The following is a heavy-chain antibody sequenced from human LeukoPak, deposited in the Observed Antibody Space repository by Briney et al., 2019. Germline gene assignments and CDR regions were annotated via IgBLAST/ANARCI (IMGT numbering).Heavy chain of an antibody. V-gene: IGHV3-9*01. Sequence: GRSLRPSCEASGFTFDDYAMRWVRQAPGKGLEWVSTISCNSTSVGYVDSVKGRFTISRDNSKKTLYLQMNSLRPEDTALYYCAKDYGYSSSWYDYWGQGTLVTVSS. CDR2: ISCNSTSV. CDR1: GFTFDDYA. CDR3: AKDYGYSSSWYDY. D-gene: IGHD6-13*01. J-gene: IGHJ4*02.